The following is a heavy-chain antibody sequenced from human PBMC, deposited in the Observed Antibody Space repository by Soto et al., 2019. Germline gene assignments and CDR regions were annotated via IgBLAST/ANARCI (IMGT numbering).Heavy chain of an antibody. D-gene: IGHD3-22*01. V-gene: IGHV3-23*01. Sequence: GGSLRLSCAASGFTFSSYAMSWVRQAPGKELEWVSAISGSGGSTYYADSVKGRFTISRDNSKNTLYLQMNSLRAEDTAVYYCAKDPGYYDSSGYKIYWGQGTLVTVSS. J-gene: IGHJ4*02. CDR3: AKDPGYYDSSGYKIY. CDR2: ISGSGGST. CDR1: GFTFSSYA.